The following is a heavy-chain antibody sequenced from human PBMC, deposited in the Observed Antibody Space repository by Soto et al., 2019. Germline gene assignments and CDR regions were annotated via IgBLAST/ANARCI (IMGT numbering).Heavy chain of an antibody. Sequence: LRLSCTASGFIFSSYGMHWVRQAPGKGLEWVGVIWYDGSNKYYGDSVKGRFTISRDNSKNTLYLQMNSLRVEDTAVYYCASAVSWGQGTLVTVSS. J-gene: IGHJ4*02. CDR3: ASAVS. V-gene: IGHV3-33*01. CDR1: GFIFSSYG. CDR2: IWYDGSNK. D-gene: IGHD4-17*01.